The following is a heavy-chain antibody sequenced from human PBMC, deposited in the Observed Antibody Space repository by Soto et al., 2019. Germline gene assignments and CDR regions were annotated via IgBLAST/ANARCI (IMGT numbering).Heavy chain of an antibody. V-gene: IGHV5-10-1*01. J-gene: IGHJ6*02. CDR3: ARQNCSSTSRQGYYYYGMDV. CDR2: IDPSDSYT. Sequence: GESLKISCKGSGYSFTSYWISWVRQMPVKGLEWMGRIDPSDSYTNYSPSFQGHVTISADKSISTAYLQWSSLKASDTAMYYCARQNCSSTSRQGYYYYGMDVWGQGTTVTVSS. CDR1: GYSFTSYW. D-gene: IGHD2-2*01.